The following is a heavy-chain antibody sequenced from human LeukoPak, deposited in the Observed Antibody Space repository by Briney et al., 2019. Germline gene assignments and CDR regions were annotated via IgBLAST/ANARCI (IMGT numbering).Heavy chain of an antibody. J-gene: IGHJ4*02. CDR2: ITASGGST. V-gene: IGHV3-23*01. D-gene: IGHD4-23*01. Sequence: GGSLRLSCAASGFTFSSYGMSWVRQAPGKGLEWVSSITASGGSTHYADSVKGRFTISRDNSKNTLYLQMNSLKTEDTAVYYCTIVSGNSSQWGQGTLVTVSS. CDR1: GFTFSSYG. CDR3: TIVSGNSSQ.